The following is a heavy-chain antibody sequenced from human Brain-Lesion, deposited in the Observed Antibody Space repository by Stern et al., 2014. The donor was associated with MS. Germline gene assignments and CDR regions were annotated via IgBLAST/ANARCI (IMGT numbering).Heavy chain of an antibody. J-gene: IGHJ4*02. D-gene: IGHD1-26*01. CDR1: GGSISSSTYY. Sequence: QLQLQESGPGLVKPSETLSLTCTVSGGSISSSTYYWAWIRQPPGKGLEWIGNIYYSGFTYYNPSLKSRVTKSLDMYKNQFSLKLSSVTAADTAIYYCARHDSVPRPSQLYSARDRGPGYFDYWGQGTLVTVSS. CDR3: ARHDSVPRPSQLYSARDRGPGYFDY. CDR2: IYYSGFT. V-gene: IGHV4-39*01.